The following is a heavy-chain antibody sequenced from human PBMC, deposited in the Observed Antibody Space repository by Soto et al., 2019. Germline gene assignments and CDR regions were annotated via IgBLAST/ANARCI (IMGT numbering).Heavy chain of an antibody. Sequence: GGSLGLSCAASGFTFSSYAMHWVRQAPGKGLEWVAVISYDGSNKYYADSVKGRFTISRDNSKNTLYLQMNSLRAEDTAVYYCASAYEGDYFDFWGQGTLVTVSS. D-gene: IGHD3-16*01. V-gene: IGHV3-30-3*01. CDR1: GFTFSSYA. CDR3: ASAYEGDYFDF. J-gene: IGHJ4*02. CDR2: ISYDGSNK.